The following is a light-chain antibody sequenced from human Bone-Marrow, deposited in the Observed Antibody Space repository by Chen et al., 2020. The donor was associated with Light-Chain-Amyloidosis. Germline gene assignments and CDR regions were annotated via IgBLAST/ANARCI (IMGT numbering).Light chain of an antibody. CDR2: EVT. V-gene: IGLV2-14*01. CDR1: SSDVGCDNH. CDR3: SSYTITNTLV. J-gene: IGLJ1*01. Sequence: QSALPQPASVSGSPGQSITISFSGTSSDVGCDNHVSWYQQHPDKAPKLMIYEVTNRPSWVPDRFSGSKSDNTASLTISGLQTEDEADYFCSSYTITNTLVFGSGTRVTVL.